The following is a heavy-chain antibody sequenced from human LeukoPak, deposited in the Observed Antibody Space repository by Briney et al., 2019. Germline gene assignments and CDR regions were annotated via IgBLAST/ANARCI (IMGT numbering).Heavy chain of an antibody. J-gene: IGHJ4*02. D-gene: IGHD2-2*01. V-gene: IGHV3-11*04. CDR2: ISRSGDTI. Sequence: KAGGSLRLSCAASGFTFSDYYMSWIRQAPGKGLEWVSYISRSGDTIYYADSVKGRFTISRDNSKNTLSLQMNSLRVEDTAVYYCARADCSSSSCPSKFDYWGQGTLVTVSS. CDR1: GFTFSDYY. CDR3: ARADCSSSSCPSKFDY.